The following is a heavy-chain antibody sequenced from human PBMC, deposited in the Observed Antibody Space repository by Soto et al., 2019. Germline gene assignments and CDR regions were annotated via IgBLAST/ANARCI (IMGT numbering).Heavy chain of an antibody. CDR3: ARAAYTSGYYYFDH. CDR2: IWFDGSNK. V-gene: IGHV3-33*01. D-gene: IGHD6-19*01. Sequence: GGSLRLSCASSGFTFSSHAMHWVRQAPGKGLEWVANIWFDGSNKNYADSVKGRFTISRDNSKNNLFLQVNSLRAEDTAIYYCARAAYTSGYYYFDHWGQGTPVTVSS. J-gene: IGHJ4*02. CDR1: GFTFSSHA.